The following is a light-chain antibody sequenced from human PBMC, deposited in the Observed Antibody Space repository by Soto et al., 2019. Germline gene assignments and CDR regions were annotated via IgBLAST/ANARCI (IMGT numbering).Light chain of an antibody. Sequence: EIRMPQPPCTQSASIGGRVSIICPASQSIGNWLAWYQQKPATAPKLLMSAASSLESGVPSRFSGSGSGTEFTITISSLQPDDFATYYHPQYNTYSFGPGTLVEIK. V-gene: IGKV1-5*03. CDR2: AAS. CDR3: PQYNTYS. J-gene: IGKJ1*01. CDR1: QSIGNW.